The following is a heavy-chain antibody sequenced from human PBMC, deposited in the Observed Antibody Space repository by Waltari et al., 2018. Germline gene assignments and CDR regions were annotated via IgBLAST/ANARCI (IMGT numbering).Heavy chain of an antibody. Sequence: QVQLVQSGAEVQKPGSSVTVSCKASGGTFSSYAISWVRQAPGQGLEWMGGIIPILGIANYAQKCQGRVTITADESTSTAYMELSSLRSEDTAVYYCASSAYYYGSGSYYKPLFDYWGQGTLVTVSS. V-gene: IGHV1-69*04. CDR3: ASSAYYYGSGSYYKPLFDY. D-gene: IGHD3-10*01. CDR1: GGTFSSYA. CDR2: IIPILGIA. J-gene: IGHJ4*02.